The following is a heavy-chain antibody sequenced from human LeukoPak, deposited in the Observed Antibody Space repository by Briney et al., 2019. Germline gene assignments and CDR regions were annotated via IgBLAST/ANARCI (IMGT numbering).Heavy chain of an antibody. V-gene: IGHV4-59*03. D-gene: IGHD1-14*01. Sequence: SETLSLTCTVSSGSISSYYWSWIRQPPGKGLEWLGCIYVSGYTKYNPSLKSRVIMSVDTSKNQFSLNLSSVTAADTAVYYCAKSERNVGPFDYWGQGTLVAVSS. CDR2: IYVSGYT. CDR1: SGSISSYY. CDR3: AKSERNVGPFDY. J-gene: IGHJ4*02.